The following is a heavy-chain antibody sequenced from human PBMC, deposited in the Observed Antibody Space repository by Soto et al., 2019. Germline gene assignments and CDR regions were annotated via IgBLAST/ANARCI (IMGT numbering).Heavy chain of an antibody. CDR2: IYYSGST. V-gene: IGHV4-39*01. Sequence: QLQLQESGPGLVKPSETLSLTCTVSGGSISSSSYYWGWIRQPPGKGLEWIGSIYYSGSTYYNPSLKSRVTISVDTSKNQFSLKLSSVTAADTAVYYCARRIVVVPAAMGWFDPWGQGTLVTVSS. D-gene: IGHD2-2*01. CDR3: ARRIVVVPAAMGWFDP. J-gene: IGHJ5*02. CDR1: GGSISSSSYY.